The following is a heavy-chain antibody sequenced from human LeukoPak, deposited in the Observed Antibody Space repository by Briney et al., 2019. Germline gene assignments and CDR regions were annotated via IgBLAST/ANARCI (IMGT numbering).Heavy chain of an antibody. J-gene: IGHJ4*02. Sequence: GGSLRLSCAASGFTFSSYAMSWVRQAPGKGLEWVSAISGSGGSTYYADSVKGRFTISRDKSRNTLYLQMNSLRAEGTAVYYCAKFTKALLSSGWYRGGFHYWGQGTLVTVSS. V-gene: IGHV3-23*01. CDR3: AKFTKALLSSGWYRGGFHY. CDR1: GFTFSSYA. D-gene: IGHD6-19*01. CDR2: ISGSGGST.